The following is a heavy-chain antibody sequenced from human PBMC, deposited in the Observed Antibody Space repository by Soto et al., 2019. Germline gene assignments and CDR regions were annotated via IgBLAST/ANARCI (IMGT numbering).Heavy chain of an antibody. Sequence: ASVKVSCKASGYTFTSYGISWVRQAPGQGLDWMGWISAYNGNTNYAQKLQGRVTMTTDTSTSTAYMDVRSLKFDDTAVYYCAKSKAVPGNARDYYYGLDVWGQGTTVTVSS. J-gene: IGHJ6*02. CDR2: ISAYNGNT. V-gene: IGHV1-18*04. D-gene: IGHD1-1*01. CDR1: GYTFTSYG. CDR3: AKSKAVPGNARDYYYGLDV.